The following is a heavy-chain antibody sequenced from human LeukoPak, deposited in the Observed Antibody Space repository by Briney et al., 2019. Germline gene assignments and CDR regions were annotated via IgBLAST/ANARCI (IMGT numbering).Heavy chain of an antibody. CDR1: GFTFSSYS. CDR3: ARDPNRIYSYGPGGFDP. V-gene: IGHV3-48*01. J-gene: IGHJ5*02. CDR2: ISSSSSTI. Sequence: GGSLRLSCAASGFTFSSYSMNWVRQAPGKGLEWVSSISSSSSTIYYADSVKGRFTISRDNAKNSLYLQMNSLRAEDTAVYYCARDPNRIYSYGPGGFDPWGQGTLVTVSS. D-gene: IGHD5-18*01.